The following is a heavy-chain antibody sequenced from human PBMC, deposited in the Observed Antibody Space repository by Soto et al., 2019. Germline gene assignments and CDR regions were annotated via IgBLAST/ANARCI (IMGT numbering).Heavy chain of an antibody. D-gene: IGHD3-10*01. V-gene: IGHV3-33*01. CDR2: IWYDGSNK. J-gene: IGHJ4*02. CDR1: GFTISSYG. Sequence: QVQLGESGGGVVQPGRSLRLSCAASGFTISSYGMHWVRQAPGKGLEWVAVIWYDGSNKYYADSVKGRFTISRDNSKNTLYLQMNSLRAEDTAVYYCARGPREYYFDYWGQGTLVTVSS. CDR3: ARGPREYYFDY.